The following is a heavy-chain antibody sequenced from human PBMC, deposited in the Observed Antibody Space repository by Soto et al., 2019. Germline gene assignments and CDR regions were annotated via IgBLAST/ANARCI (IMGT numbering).Heavy chain of an antibody. D-gene: IGHD3-22*01. V-gene: IGHV3-21*01. Sequence: EVQLVESGGGLVKPGGSLRLSCAASGFTFSSYSMNWVRQAPGKGLEWVSSISSSSSYVYYADSVKGRFTISRDNAKNSLYLQMNSLRAEDTAVDYCARSASGVVAQFDYWGQGTLVIVSS. CDR2: ISSSSSYV. J-gene: IGHJ4*02. CDR1: GFTFSSYS. CDR3: ARSASGVVAQFDY.